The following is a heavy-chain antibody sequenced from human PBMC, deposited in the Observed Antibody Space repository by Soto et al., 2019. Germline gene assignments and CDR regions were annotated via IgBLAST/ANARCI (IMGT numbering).Heavy chain of an antibody. D-gene: IGHD2-8*01. CDR3: ARDGNGDPTSRPYAFDI. J-gene: IGHJ3*02. V-gene: IGHV4-4*02. CDR1: SGSISSSNW. CDR2: IYHSGST. Sequence: QVQLQESGPGLVKPSGTLSLTCAVSSGSISSSNWWSWVRQPPGKGLEWIGEIYHSGSTNYNPSLKSRVTISVDKAKNQFSLKLSSVTAADTAVYYCARDGNGDPTSRPYAFDIWGQGTMVTVSS.